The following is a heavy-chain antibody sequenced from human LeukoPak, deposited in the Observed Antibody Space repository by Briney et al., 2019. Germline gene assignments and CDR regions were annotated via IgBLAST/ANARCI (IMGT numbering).Heavy chain of an antibody. J-gene: IGHJ5*02. CDR1: GYTLTSYD. D-gene: IGHD3-3*01. V-gene: IGHV1-2*02. Sequence: GASVKVSCKASGYTLTSYDINWVRQAPGQGLEWMGWINPNSGGTNYAQKFQGRVTMTRDTSISTAYMELSRLRSDDTAVYYCAREPLYDFWSGYSFGPASPFDPWGQGTLVTVSS. CDR2: INPNSGGT. CDR3: AREPLYDFWSGYSFGPASPFDP.